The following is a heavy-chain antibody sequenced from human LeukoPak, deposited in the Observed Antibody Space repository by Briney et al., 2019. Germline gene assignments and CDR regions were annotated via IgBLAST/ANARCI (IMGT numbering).Heavy chain of an antibody. Sequence: SETLSLTCTVSGGSINSSSYYWGWVRQPPGKGLEWIGSMYYRGSTYYNPSLKSRVTISVDTSKNQFSLKLSSVTAADTAVYYCAGYSPEHYYFDYWGPGTLVTVSS. J-gene: IGHJ4*02. CDR3: AGYSPEHYYFDY. V-gene: IGHV4-39*07. CDR2: MYYRGST. D-gene: IGHD6-13*01. CDR1: GGSINSSSYY.